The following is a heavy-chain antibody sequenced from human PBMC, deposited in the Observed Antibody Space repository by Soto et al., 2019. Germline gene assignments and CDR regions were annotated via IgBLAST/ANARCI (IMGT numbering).Heavy chain of an antibody. V-gene: IGHV5-51*01. D-gene: IGHD5-18*01. CDR2: IYPGDSET. J-gene: IGHJ4*02. CDR3: ARPGAPTDTVVYDF. CDR1: GYSFANYW. Sequence: SLKISCKASGYSFANYWIGWVCQKPGKGLEWMGVIYPGDSETTYSPSFEGQVIISVDRSRGTAFLEWSSLKASDTAMYYCARPGAPTDTVVYDFWGQGTQVTVSS.